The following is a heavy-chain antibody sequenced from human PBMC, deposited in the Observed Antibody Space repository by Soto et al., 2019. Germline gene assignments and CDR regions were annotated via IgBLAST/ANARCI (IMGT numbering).Heavy chain of an antibody. V-gene: IGHV1-69*13. CDR1: GGTFSSYA. D-gene: IGHD3-22*01. Sequence: SVKVSCKASGGTFSSYAISWVRQAPGQGLEWMGGIIPIFGTANYAQKFQGRVTITADESTSTAYMELSSLRSEDMAVYYCARPSNTYYYDSSGYYPDAFDIWGQGTMVTVS. CDR3: ARPSNTYYYDSSGYYPDAFDI. J-gene: IGHJ3*02. CDR2: IIPIFGTA.